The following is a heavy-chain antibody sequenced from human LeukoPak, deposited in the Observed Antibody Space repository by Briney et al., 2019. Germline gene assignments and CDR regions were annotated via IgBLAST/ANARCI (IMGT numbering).Heavy chain of an antibody. V-gene: IGHV3-23*01. D-gene: IGHD6-13*01. CDR1: GFTFSSFA. CDR3: AKFIGSSWSGSYFDY. Sequence: GGSLRLSCAASGFTFSSFAMSWVRQAPGKGLEWVSVISVSGDSTYYADSAKGRFTISRDNSKNTLYLRMNSLRAEDTAVYYCAKFIGSSWSGSYFDYWGQGTLVTVSS. J-gene: IGHJ4*02. CDR2: ISVSGDST.